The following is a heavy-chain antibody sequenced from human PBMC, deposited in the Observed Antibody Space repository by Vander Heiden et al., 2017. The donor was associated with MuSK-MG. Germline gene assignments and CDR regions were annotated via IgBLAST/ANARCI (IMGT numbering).Heavy chain of an antibody. CDR3: EKVATGATATSDY. J-gene: IGHJ4*02. D-gene: IGHD1-26*01. CDR2: INTNTENP. Sequence: QVQLVQSGSELKKPGASVKVSCKASGYTFTSFAMNGVRQAPGEGLEWMGWINTNTENPTYAQGFTGGFVFSLDTSVSTAYLQISSLKAEDTAVYYCEKVATGATATSDYWGQGTLVTVSS. CDR1: GYTFTSFA. V-gene: IGHV7-4-1*02.